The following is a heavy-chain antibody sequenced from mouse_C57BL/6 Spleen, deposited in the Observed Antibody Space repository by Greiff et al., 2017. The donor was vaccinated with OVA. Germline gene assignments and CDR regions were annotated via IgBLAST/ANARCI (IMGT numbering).Heavy chain of an antibody. CDR1: GYTFTSYW. V-gene: IGHV1-72*01. J-gene: IGHJ2*01. CDR3: ARSILEYCDY. CDR2: IDPISGGT. Sequence: QVHLQQPGAELVKPGASVKLSCKASGYTFTSYWMHWVKQRPGRGLEWIGRIDPISGGTKYNEKFKSKATLTVDKPSSTAYMQLSSLTSEDSAVYYCARSILEYCDYWGQGTTLTVSS.